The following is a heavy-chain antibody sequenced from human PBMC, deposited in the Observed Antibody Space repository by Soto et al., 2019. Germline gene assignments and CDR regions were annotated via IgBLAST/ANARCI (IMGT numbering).Heavy chain of an antibody. CDR1: GGSIISSNFY. CDR3: ARHVRGAVTMNWFDP. CDR2: VEYGGST. V-gene: IGHV4-39*01. D-gene: IGHD3-10*02. J-gene: IGHJ5*02. Sequence: QLQESGPGLVKPSETLSLTCTVSGGSIISSNFYWGWIRQPPGKGLEWIGSVEYGGSTYDNPSRKSPVTLSAATSKNQFSLKLTSVTAADTAIYYCARHVRGAVTMNWFDPWGHGTLVTVSS.